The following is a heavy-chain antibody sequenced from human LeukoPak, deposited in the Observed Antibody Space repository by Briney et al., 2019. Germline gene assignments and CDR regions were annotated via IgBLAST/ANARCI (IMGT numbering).Heavy chain of an antibody. CDR3: ARDDFWTPTYGMDV. CDR1: GGSFSGYY. V-gene: IGHV4-39*01. J-gene: IGHJ6*02. CDR2: IYYSGST. Sequence: SETLSLTCAVYGGSFSGYYWGWIRQPPGKGLEWIGSIYYSGSTYYNPSLKSRVTISVDTSKNQFSLKLSSVTAADTAVYYCARDDFWTPTYGMDVWGQGTTVTVSS. D-gene: IGHD3-3*01.